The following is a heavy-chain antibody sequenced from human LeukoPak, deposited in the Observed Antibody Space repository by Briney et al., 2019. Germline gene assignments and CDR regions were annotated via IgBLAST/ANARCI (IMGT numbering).Heavy chain of an antibody. V-gene: IGHV3-74*01. J-gene: IGHJ4*02. CDR3: AKGGYSYISFDY. CDR2: IDHDGSGT. Sequence: GGSLRLSCAASGFTFTGFWMHWVRQAPGKGLVWVSRIDHDGSGTSYADSVKGRFTISRDNSKNTLYLQMNSLRAEDTAVYYCAKGGYSYISFDYWGQGTLVTVSS. D-gene: IGHD5-18*01. CDR1: GFTFTGFW.